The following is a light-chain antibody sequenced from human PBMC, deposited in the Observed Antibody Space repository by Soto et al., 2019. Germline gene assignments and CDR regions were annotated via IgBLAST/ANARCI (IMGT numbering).Light chain of an antibody. Sequence: EIVLTQSPGTLSLSPGERATLSCRASQSVTDNYLAWYQQKPGQAPRLLIYDASTRATGIPDRFSGSGSGTDFTLTISRLEPEDFAVYYCQQYGSSPGTFGQGTKV. CDR2: DAS. V-gene: IGKV3-20*01. CDR3: QQYGSSPGT. J-gene: IGKJ1*01. CDR1: QSVTDNY.